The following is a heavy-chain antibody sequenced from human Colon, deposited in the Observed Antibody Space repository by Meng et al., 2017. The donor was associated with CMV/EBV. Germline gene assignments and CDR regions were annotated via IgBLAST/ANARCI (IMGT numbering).Heavy chain of an antibody. V-gene: IGHV3-7*01. Sequence: GESLKISCAASGFSFTTFWMTWVRQAPGKGLEWVANVKEDGTGQWYVDSVKGRFTVSKDNDKQSVYLQMDSLRAEDTAVYYCVRYANSHYGMDVWGQGTTVTVSS. J-gene: IGHJ6*02. CDR2: VKEDGTGQ. D-gene: IGHD4-23*01. CDR3: VRYANSHYGMDV. CDR1: GFSFTTFW.